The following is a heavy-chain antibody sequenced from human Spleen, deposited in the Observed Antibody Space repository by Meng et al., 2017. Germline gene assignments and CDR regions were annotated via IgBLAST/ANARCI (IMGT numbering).Heavy chain of an antibody. Sequence: GESLKISCAASGFTFSIYEMNWVRQAPGKGLEWVSYISSSGNTVYYADSVKGRFTISRDNAKNSLYLKMNSLRAEDTAVYFCARDVGPGITGTTGIDVWGPGTTVTVSS. D-gene: IGHD1-7*01. J-gene: IGHJ6*02. V-gene: IGHV3-48*03. CDR2: ISSSGNTV. CDR1: GFTFSIYE. CDR3: ARDVGPGITGTTGIDV.